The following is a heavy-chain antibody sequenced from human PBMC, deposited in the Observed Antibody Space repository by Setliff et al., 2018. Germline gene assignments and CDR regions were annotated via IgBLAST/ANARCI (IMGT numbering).Heavy chain of an antibody. CDR2: INHSGST. CDR3: VRTDYNDGRYSMDV. CDR1: GGTFSDYY. Sequence: SETLSLTCAASGGTFSDYYWTWIRQPPGKGLEWIGEINHSGSTNYNPSLKSRVSISVDKSTNQFSLKLNSVTAADTAVYYCVRTDYNDGRYSMDVWGKGTTVTVSS. J-gene: IGHJ6*03. V-gene: IGHV4-34*01. D-gene: IGHD1-26*01.